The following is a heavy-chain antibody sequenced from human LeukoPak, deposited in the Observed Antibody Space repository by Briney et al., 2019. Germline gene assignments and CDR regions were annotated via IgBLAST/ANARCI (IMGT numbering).Heavy chain of an antibody. Sequence: PGGSLRLSCAASGFTFSSYSMNWVRQAPGEGLEWVSSISSSSSDIYYADSVKGRFTISRDNAKNSLYLQMNSLRAEDTAVYYCARDNSVDILTGYYVQYYYYGMDVWGQGTTVTVSS. CDR3: ARDNSVDILTGYYVQYYYYGMDV. CDR1: GFTFSSYS. D-gene: IGHD3-9*01. V-gene: IGHV3-21*01. J-gene: IGHJ6*02. CDR2: ISSSSSDI.